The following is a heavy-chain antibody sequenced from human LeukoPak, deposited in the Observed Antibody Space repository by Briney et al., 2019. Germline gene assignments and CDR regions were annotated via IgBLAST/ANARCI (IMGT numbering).Heavy chain of an antibody. CDR1: GFTVTSSF. Sequence: PGGSLRLSCAASGFTVTSSFMSWVRQAPGKGLEWVSVIHSGGATYYPVSVEGRFTISRDISKNALYLQMNTLRGDDTAVYYGAGSAVTNLDSWGQGNLVTVSS. CDR2: IHSGGAT. J-gene: IGHJ4*02. CDR3: AGSAVTNLDS. V-gene: IGHV3-66*01. D-gene: IGHD4-23*01.